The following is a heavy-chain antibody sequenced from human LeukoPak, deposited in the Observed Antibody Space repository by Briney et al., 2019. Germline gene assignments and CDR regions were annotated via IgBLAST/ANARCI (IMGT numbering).Heavy chain of an antibody. CDR3: ARDWFDGDYDRFDY. J-gene: IGHJ4*02. CDR1: GFTFSSYW. Sequence: GGFLRLSCAVSGFTFSSYWMSWFRQAPGKGLEWVANINQDGSQKFSVDSVKGRFTISRDNAKNSLSLQMNSLRVEDTAVYYCARDWFDGDYDRFDYWGQGTLVTVSS. D-gene: IGHD4-17*01. V-gene: IGHV3-7*03. CDR2: INQDGSQK.